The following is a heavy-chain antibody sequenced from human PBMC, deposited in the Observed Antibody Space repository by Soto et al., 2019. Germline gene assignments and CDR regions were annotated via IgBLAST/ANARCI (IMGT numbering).Heavy chain of an antibody. CDR1: GFTFSSYA. D-gene: IGHD3-22*01. CDR3: AREYYYDSSGYLDYYYGMDV. CDR2: ISYDGSNK. J-gene: IGHJ6*02. Sequence: GGALRLSCAASGFTFSSYAMHWVRQAPGKGLEWVAVISYDGSNKYYADSVKGRFTISRDNSKNTLYLQMNSLRAEDTAVYYCAREYYYDSSGYLDYYYGMDVWGQGTTVTVSS. V-gene: IGHV3-30-3*01.